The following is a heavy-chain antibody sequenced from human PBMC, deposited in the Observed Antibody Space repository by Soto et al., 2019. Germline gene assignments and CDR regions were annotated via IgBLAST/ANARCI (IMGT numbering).Heavy chain of an antibody. CDR3: ARQGRGYSYPPDRYYFDY. D-gene: IGHD5-18*01. J-gene: IGHJ4*02. Sequence: SHTLSLTCAISGDSVSSNSAAWNWIRQSPSRGLEWLGRTYYRSKWYNDYAVSVKSRITINPDTSKNQFSLQMNSVTPEDTAVYYCARQGRGYSYPPDRYYFDYWGQGNLVAV. CDR2: TYYRSKWYN. V-gene: IGHV6-1*01. CDR1: GDSVSSNSAA.